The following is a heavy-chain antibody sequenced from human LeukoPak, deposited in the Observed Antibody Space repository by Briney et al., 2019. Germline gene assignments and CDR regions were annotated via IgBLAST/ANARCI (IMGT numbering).Heavy chain of an antibody. CDR1: GGSISGGSYY. Sequence: PSETLSLTCTVSGGSISGGSYYWAWIRQPPGKGLEWIGSIYHSGSTYYNPSLKSRVTISVDTSKNQFSLKLSSVTAADTAVYYCARPRSGYSYGPYYFDYWGQGTLVTVSS. D-gene: IGHD5-18*01. CDR3: ARPRSGYSYGPYYFDY. CDR2: IYHSGST. J-gene: IGHJ4*02. V-gene: IGHV4-39*07.